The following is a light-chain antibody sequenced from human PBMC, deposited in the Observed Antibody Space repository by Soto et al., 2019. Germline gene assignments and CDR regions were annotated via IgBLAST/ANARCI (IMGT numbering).Light chain of an antibody. CDR3: QQYNAYYS. V-gene: IGKV1-5*01. Sequence: DIQMTQSPSTLSGSVGDRVTITCRASQTISRWLAWYQQKPGKAPVLLIYDASTLQGGVPSRFSGTGSGTEFTLTISSLQPEDFATYYCQQYNAYYSFGQGTKVEIK. CDR1: QTISRW. CDR2: DAS. J-gene: IGKJ2*03.